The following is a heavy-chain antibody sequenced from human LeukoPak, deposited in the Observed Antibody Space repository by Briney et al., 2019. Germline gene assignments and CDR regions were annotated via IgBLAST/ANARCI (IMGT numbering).Heavy chain of an antibody. CDR2: IKQDGSEK. D-gene: IGHD3-22*01. CDR3: ARDTYDSSGYYAHLDY. Sequence: GGSLRLSCAASGFTFSSYWMSWVRQAPGKGLEWVANIKQDGSEKYYVDSVKGRFTISRDNAKNSLYLQMSSLRAEATAVYYCARDTYDSSGYYAHLDYWGQGTLVTVSS. J-gene: IGHJ4*02. CDR1: GFTFSSYW. V-gene: IGHV3-7*01.